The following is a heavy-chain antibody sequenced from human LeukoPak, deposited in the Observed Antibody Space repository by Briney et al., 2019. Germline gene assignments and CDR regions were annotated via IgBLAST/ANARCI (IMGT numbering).Heavy chain of an antibody. CDR2: ISGSGGST. D-gene: IGHD2-15*01. Sequence: GGSLRLSCAASGFTFSSYAMSWVRQAPGKGLEWVSAISGSGGSTYYADSVKGRFTISRDNSKNTLYLQMNTLRDEDTAVYFCARDSGYAFDTWGQGTMVTVSS. CDR3: ARDSGYAFDT. CDR1: GFTFSSYA. V-gene: IGHV3-23*01. J-gene: IGHJ3*02.